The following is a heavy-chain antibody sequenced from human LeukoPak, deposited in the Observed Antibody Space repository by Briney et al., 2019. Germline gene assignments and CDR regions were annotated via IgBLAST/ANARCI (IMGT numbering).Heavy chain of an antibody. Sequence: GGSLRLSCAASGFTFSSYAMSWVRQAPGKGLEWVSRINGYGSSTDFADSVKGRFTISRDHAKNTLYLQMTSLRAEDTAVYYCARDAPGNTALDYWGQGTLVTVSS. CDR1: GFTFSSYA. CDR3: ARDAPGNTALDY. D-gene: IGHD5-18*01. V-gene: IGHV3-23*01. CDR2: INGYGSST. J-gene: IGHJ4*02.